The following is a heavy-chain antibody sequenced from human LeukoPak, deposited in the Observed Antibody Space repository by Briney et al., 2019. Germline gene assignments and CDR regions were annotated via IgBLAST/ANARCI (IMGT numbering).Heavy chain of an antibody. J-gene: IGHJ4*02. D-gene: IGHD3-16*01. CDR1: GFTVSGTH. CDR2: IYTGGTT. Sequence: GGSLRLSCAASGFTVSGTHMSWVRQAPGKGLEWVSAIYTGGTTYCSDSVEGRFTISRDKSKNTLYLQMDSLRVEDTAVYYCARDRATSGGGLDSWGQGTLVTVSS. V-gene: IGHV3-53*01. CDR3: ARDRATSGGGLDS.